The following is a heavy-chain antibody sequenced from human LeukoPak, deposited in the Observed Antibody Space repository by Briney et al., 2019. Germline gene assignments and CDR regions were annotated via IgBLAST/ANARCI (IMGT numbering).Heavy chain of an antibody. J-gene: IGHJ3*02. D-gene: IGHD1-26*01. CDR1: GFTFSSYE. CDR2: ISSSGSTI. Sequence: GGSLRLSCAASGFTFSSYEMNWVRQAPGKGLEWVSYISSSGSTIYYADSVKGRFTISRDNAKNSLYLQMNSLRAEDTAVYYCARDKGYSGSYYTFVGAFDIWGQGTMVTVSS. V-gene: IGHV3-48*03. CDR3: ARDKGYSGSYYTFVGAFDI.